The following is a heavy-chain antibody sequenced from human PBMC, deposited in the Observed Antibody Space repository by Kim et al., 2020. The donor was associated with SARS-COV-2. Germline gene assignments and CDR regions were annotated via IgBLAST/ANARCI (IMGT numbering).Heavy chain of an antibody. D-gene: IGHD1-7*01. J-gene: IGHJ2*01. CDR3: TRENFWYFDL. Sequence: GGSLRLSCAASGFTFSLYTMNWVRQAPGKGLEWISHISSTSSTIYYADSVKGRFTVSRDNAKNSLYLQMNSLRAEDTAIYFCTRENFWYFDLWGRGTLVTVSS. CDR2: ISSTSSTI. V-gene: IGHV3-48*04. CDR1: GFTFSLYT.